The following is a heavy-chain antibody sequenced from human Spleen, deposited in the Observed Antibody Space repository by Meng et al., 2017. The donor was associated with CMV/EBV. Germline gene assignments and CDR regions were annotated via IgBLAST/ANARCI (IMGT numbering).Heavy chain of an antibody. CDR1: GYTFTGYY. CDR3: ARECWGDDCSSDY. CDR2: VIILLDIK. D-gene: IGHD2-21*01. V-gene: IGHV1-46*01. Sequence: ASVKVSCKASGYTFTGYYMHWVRQAPGQGLEWMGTVIILLDIKKYLQKLGGRVTISADKSTSTVHMELSSLTSDDTAVYYCARECWGDDCSSDYWGQGTLVTVSS. J-gene: IGHJ4*02.